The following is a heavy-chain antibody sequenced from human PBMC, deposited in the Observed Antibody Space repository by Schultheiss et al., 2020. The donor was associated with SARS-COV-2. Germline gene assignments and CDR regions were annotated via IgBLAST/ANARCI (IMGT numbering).Heavy chain of an antibody. J-gene: IGHJ6*03. CDR2: ISSSSSYI. CDR1: GFTFSSYS. V-gene: IGHV3-21*01. CDR3: ARAVVPAVLVAVLYLSMDV. Sequence: GGSLRLSCAASGFTFSSYSMNWVRQAPGKGLEWVSSISSSSSYIYYADSVKGRFTISRDNAKNSLYLQMNSLRAEDTAVYYCARAVVPAVLVAVLYLSMDVWGKGTTVTVSS. D-gene: IGHD2-2*01.